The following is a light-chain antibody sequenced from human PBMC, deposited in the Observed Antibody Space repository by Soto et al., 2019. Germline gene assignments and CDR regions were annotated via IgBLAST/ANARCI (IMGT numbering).Light chain of an antibody. J-gene: IGLJ1*01. CDR1: SSDVGGYNH. V-gene: IGLV2-14*01. Sequence: QSALAQPASVSGSPGQSITISCTGTSSDVGGYNHVSWYQQHPGKAPKLIIYEVSNRPSGVSNRFSGSKSGNTASLTISGLQAEDEADYYCSSYTSSSSYVFGTGTKVT. CDR3: SSYTSSSSYV. CDR2: EVS.